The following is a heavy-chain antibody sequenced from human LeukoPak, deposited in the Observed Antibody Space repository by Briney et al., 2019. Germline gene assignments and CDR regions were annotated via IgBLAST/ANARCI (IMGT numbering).Heavy chain of an antibody. CDR2: ISGSGSTI. D-gene: IGHD2-21*02. CDR3: ARDLRCGGDCPGY. J-gene: IGHJ4*02. CDR1: GFSFSTYE. V-gene: IGHV3-48*03. Sequence: GGSLRLSCAASGFSFSTYEMNWVRQAPGKGLEWVSYISGSGSTIYYADSVKGRFTISRDNAKNSLYLQMNSLRAEDTAVYYCARDLRCGGDCPGYWGQGTLATVSS.